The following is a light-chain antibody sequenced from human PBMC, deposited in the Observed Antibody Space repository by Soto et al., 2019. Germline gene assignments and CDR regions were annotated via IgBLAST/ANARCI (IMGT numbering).Light chain of an antibody. CDR3: QRYGRSQWT. CDR2: GSS. CDR1: QSTTY. J-gene: IGKJ1*01. Sequence: EVVFTQSPGTLSLSPGDKASLSCSASQSTTYLAWYQQKPGPAPRLLIYGSSTRAPGTPDRFSASGSGTDFTLTINRLEPDDFAVYFCQRYGRSQWTFGQGTKVDIK. V-gene: IGKV3-20*01.